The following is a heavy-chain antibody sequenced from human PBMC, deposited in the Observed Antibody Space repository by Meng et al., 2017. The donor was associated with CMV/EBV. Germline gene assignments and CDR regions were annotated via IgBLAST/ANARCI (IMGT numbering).Heavy chain of an antibody. J-gene: IGHJ5*02. D-gene: IGHD6-13*01. Sequence: CADYGFNCRNDWMGWVRQAPGKGLEWVGRIKSKTDGGTTDYAAPVKGRFTISRDDSKNTLYLQMNSLKTEDTAVYYCTIDIAAAASPWGQGTLVTVSS. CDR1: GFNCRNDW. CDR3: TIDIAAAASP. CDR2: IKSKTDGGTT. V-gene: IGHV3-15*01.